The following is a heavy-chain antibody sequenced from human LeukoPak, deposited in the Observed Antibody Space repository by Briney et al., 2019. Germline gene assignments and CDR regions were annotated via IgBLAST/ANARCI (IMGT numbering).Heavy chain of an antibody. CDR2: IIPIFGTA. V-gene: IGHV1-69*13. Sequence: SVKVSCKASGGTFSSYAISWVRQAPGQGLEWMGGIIPIFGTANYAQKFQGRVTITADESTSTAYMELSSLRSEDTAVYYCARSPRFWTQIYYYMDVWGKGTTVTVSS. CDR1: GGTFSSYA. CDR3: ARSPRFWTQIYYYMDV. J-gene: IGHJ6*03. D-gene: IGHD3/OR15-3a*01.